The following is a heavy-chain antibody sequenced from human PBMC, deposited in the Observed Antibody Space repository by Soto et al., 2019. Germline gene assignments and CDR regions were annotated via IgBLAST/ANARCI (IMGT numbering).Heavy chain of an antibody. CDR2: ISAYNGNT. CDR3: ASGMGVVITTHAHRKYYYGMDV. Sequence: ASVKVSCKASGYTFTSYGISWVRQAPGQGLEWMGWISAYNGNTNYAQKLQGRVTMTTDTSTSTAYMELRSLRSDDTAVYYCASGMGVVITTHAHRKYYYGMDVWGQGTTVTVSS. D-gene: IGHD3-22*01. CDR1: GYTFTSYG. J-gene: IGHJ6*02. V-gene: IGHV1-18*01.